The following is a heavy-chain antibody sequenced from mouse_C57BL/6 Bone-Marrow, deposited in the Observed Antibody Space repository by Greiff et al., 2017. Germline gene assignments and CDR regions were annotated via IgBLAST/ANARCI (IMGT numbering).Heavy chain of an antibody. Sequence: EVQLQESGPGLAKPSQTLSLTCSVTGYSITSDYWNWIRKFPGNKLEYMGYISYSGSTYYHPSLKSRISITRDTSKNQYYLQLNSVTTEDTATYYCARYTYGSSPYWYFDVWGTGTTVTVSS. V-gene: IGHV3-8*01. D-gene: IGHD1-1*01. CDR2: ISYSGST. CDR1: GYSITSDY. J-gene: IGHJ1*03. CDR3: ARYTYGSSPYWYFDV.